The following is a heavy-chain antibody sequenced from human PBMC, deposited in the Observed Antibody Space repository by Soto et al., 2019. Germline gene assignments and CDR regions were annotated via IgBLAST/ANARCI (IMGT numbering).Heavy chain of an antibody. CDR1: GGSISSYY. D-gene: IGHD6-13*01. CDR2: IYYSGST. V-gene: IGHV4-59*01. J-gene: IGHJ5*02. CDR3: ARAVAAGWFDP. Sequence: SETLSLTCTVSGGSISSYYWSWIRQPPGKGLEWIGYIYYSGSTNYNPSLKSRVTISVDTSKNQFSLKLSSVTAADTAVYYCARAVAAGWFDPWDQGTLVTVSS.